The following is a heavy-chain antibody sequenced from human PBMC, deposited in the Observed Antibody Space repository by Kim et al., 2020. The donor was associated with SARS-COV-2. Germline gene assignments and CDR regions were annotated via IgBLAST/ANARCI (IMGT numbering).Heavy chain of an antibody. Sequence: GGSLRLSCAGSGFTLSAYDMSWVRQAPGKGLEWVSSISGGGVNTRYTDAVKGRFTISRDNSKNTLYLQINSRRAEDTAVYYCARRMFYLDYWGQGTLVTV. CDR1: GFTLSAYD. V-gene: IGHV3-23*01. CDR3: ARRMFYLDY. CDR2: ISGGGVNT. D-gene: IGHD3-10*01. J-gene: IGHJ4*02.